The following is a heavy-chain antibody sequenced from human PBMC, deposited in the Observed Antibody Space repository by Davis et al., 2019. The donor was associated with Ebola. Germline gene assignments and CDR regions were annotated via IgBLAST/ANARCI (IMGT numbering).Heavy chain of an antibody. CDR1: GYTFNSHG. CDR3: TRSPLDDSDTTFEV. J-gene: IGHJ3*01. CDR2: ITPYNGNT. D-gene: IGHD3-22*01. Sequence: SVKVSCKASGYTFNSHGISWVRQAPGQAPEWMGWITPYNGNTNYAQKFRDRVTITRDGSLTVYMELSSLTSEDTAMYYCTRSPLDDSDTTFEVWGQGTMVTVSS. V-gene: IGHV1-45*02.